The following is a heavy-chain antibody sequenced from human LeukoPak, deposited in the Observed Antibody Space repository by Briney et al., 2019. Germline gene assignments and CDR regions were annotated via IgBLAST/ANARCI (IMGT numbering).Heavy chain of an antibody. CDR3: ARGYYDFWSGYPTADHDY. Sequence: GGSLRLSCAASGFTFSSYWMHWVRQAPGKGLVWVSRINSDGSSTSYADSVKGRFTISRDNAKNTLYLKMNNLRAEDTAVYYCARGYYDFWSGYPTADHDYWGQGTLVTVSS. CDR2: INSDGSST. J-gene: IGHJ4*02. D-gene: IGHD3-3*01. V-gene: IGHV3-74*01. CDR1: GFTFSSYW.